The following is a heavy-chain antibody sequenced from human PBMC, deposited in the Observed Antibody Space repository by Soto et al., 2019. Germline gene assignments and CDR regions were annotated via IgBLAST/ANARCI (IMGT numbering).Heavy chain of an antibody. Sequence: GWSQRVFCISSGFTCRTYTMNWVRQAPGKGLEWVSGIRGFSPYTFYAESVKGRFTISRDNAKNSLYLQMDSLRAEDTAVYYCARDRGYDDQDYYYNAMDVWGQGTTVTGSS. CDR1: GFTCRTYT. CDR3: ARDRGYDDQDYYYNAMDV. V-gene: IGHV3-21*01. D-gene: IGHD3-10*01. CDR2: IRGFSPYT. J-gene: IGHJ6*02.